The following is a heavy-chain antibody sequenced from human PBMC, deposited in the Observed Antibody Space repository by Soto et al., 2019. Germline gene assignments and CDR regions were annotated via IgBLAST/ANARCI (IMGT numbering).Heavy chain of an antibody. D-gene: IGHD3-22*01. CDR2: ISSSSSTI. CDR3: ARDNGYYRAEPDAFDI. CDR1: GFTFSSYS. J-gene: IGHJ3*02. Sequence: GGSLRLSCAASGFTFSSYSMNWVRQAPGKGLEWVSYISSSSSTIYYADSVKGRFTISRDNAKNSLYLQMNSLRDEDTAVYYCARDNGYYRAEPDAFDIWGQGTMVTVSS. V-gene: IGHV3-48*02.